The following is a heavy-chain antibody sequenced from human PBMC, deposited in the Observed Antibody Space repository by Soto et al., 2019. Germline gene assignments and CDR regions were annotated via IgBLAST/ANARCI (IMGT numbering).Heavy chain of an antibody. CDR3: ARGRTTVEGANFAY. V-gene: IGHV3-33*01. J-gene: IGHJ4*02. CDR1: GFTFSSYG. Sequence: PGGSLRLSCAASGFTFSSYGMHWVRQAPGKGLEWVAVIWYDGSNKYYADSVKGRFTISRDNSKNTLYLQMNSLRAEDTAVYYCARGRTTVEGANFAYWGQGTLVTVSS. D-gene: IGHD4-17*01. CDR2: IWYDGSNK.